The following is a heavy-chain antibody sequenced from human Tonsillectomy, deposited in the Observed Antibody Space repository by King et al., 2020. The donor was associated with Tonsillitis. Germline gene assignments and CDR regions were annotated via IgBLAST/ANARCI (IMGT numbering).Heavy chain of an antibody. D-gene: IGHD3-10*01. CDR3: ARHSVGGAMVRGVLDS. V-gene: IGHV4-39*07. J-gene: IGHJ4*02. CDR1: GGSISSSRYY. Sequence: QLQESGPGLVKPSETLSLTCTVSGGSISSSRYYWGWIRQPPEKELEWIGRVYYSGSTYYNPSLKSRVTISIETSKKQFSLKLSSVTAADTAVFYCARHSVGGAMVRGVLDSWGQGTLVTVSS. CDR2: VYYSGST.